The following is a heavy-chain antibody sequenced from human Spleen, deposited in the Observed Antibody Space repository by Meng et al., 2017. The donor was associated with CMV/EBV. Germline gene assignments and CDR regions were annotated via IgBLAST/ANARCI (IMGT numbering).Heavy chain of an antibody. CDR3: AKKRRGGSYPDY. CDR1: GFTFSSYA. V-gene: IGHV3-30-3*02. CDR2: ISYDGSNK. D-gene: IGHD1-26*01. J-gene: IGHJ4*02. Sequence: GGSLRLSCAASGFTFSSYAIHWVRQAPGKGLEWVALISYDGSNKYYADSVKGRFTISRDNSKNTLYLQMNSLRAEDTAVYYCAKKRRGGSYPDYWGQGTLVTVSS.